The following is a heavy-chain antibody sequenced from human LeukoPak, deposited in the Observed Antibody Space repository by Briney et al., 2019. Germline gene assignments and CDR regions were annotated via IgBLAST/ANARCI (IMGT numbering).Heavy chain of an antibody. V-gene: IGHV4-4*07. CDR3: ARLTVGALDY. CDR2: IYTSGTT. Sequence: SETLSLTCTVSGGSISNYYWSWIRQPAGKGLEWIGRIYTSGTTHYNPSLKSRVTMSVDTSKNQFSLNLTSVTAADTAVYYCARLTVGALDYWGQGTLVTVSS. J-gene: IGHJ4*02. CDR1: GGSISNYY. D-gene: IGHD1-26*01.